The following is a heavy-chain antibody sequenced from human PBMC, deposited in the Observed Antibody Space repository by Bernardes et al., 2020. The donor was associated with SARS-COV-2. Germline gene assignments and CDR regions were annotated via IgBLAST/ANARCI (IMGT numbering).Heavy chain of an antibody. Sequence: GGSLRLSCAASGFSFMSYEMNWVRQAPGKGLEWVSYISSSGKSTYYADSVKGRFTISRDNAMSSLYLQMNSLRAEDTALYYCARTPPALSWFDSWGQGTLVTVSS. V-gene: IGHV3-48*03. CDR3: ARTPPALSWFDS. CDR1: GFSFMSYE. CDR2: ISSSGKST. J-gene: IGHJ5*01.